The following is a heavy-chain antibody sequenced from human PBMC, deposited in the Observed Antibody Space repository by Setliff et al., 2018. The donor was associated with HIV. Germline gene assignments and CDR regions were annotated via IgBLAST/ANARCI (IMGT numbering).Heavy chain of an antibody. J-gene: IGHJ1*01. Sequence: PSETLSLTCVVYGGSFTNFYWSWIRQPPGKGLEWIGCISYSGSTNYNPSLKSRVTLSVKTSKNQFFLKLNSVTAADTAVYYCARDSNAPYFQYWGQGTLVTVSS. CDR1: GGSFTNFY. V-gene: IGHV4-59*01. CDR2: ISYSGST. D-gene: IGHD1-1*01. CDR3: ARDSNAPYFQY.